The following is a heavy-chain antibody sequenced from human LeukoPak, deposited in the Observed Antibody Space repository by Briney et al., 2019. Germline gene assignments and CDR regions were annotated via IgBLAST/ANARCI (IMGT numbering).Heavy chain of an antibody. D-gene: IGHD6-19*01. Sequence: VASVKVSCKASGGTFSSYAISWVRQAPGQGLEWMGGIIPIFGTANYAQKFQGRVTITADESTSTAYMELSSLRSEDTAVCYCARGVYGSSGFSFDYWGQGTLVTVSS. V-gene: IGHV1-69*13. CDR3: ARGVYGSSGFSFDY. CDR2: IIPIFGTA. J-gene: IGHJ4*02. CDR1: GGTFSSYA.